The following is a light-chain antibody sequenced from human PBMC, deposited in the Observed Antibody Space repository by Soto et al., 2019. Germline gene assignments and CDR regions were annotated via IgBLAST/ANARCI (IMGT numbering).Light chain of an antibody. CDR3: CSYAGTSTYV. J-gene: IGLJ1*01. CDR1: SSDVGSYNL. Sequence: QSALTQPASVSGSPGQSITTSWTGTSSDVGSYNLVSWYRHHPGKAPKLMVYEGSKRPSGVSNRFSGSKSGNTASLTISGLQAEDEADYYCCSYAGTSTYVFGTGTKVTVL. V-gene: IGLV2-23*01. CDR2: EGS.